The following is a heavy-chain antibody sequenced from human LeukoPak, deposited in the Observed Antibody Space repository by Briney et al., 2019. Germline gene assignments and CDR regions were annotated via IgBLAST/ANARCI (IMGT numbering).Heavy chain of an antibody. CDR3: AKDQCTRTRCDGYPGH. CDR1: GFTFSSYG. D-gene: IGHD2-2*03. V-gene: IGHV3-30*02. Sequence: PGGSLRLSCAASGFTFSSYGMHWVRQAPGKGLEWVAFVHFDGTTKYSGDSVKGRFTVSRDNSKDILYLQMDSLRPEDTAVYYCAKDQCTRTRCDGYPGHWGQGTLVAFSS. CDR2: VHFDGTTK. J-gene: IGHJ4*02.